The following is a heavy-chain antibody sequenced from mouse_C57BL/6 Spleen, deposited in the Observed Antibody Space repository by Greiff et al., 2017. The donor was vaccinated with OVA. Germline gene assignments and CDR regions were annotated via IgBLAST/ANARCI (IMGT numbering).Heavy chain of an antibody. CDR3: ARGIHYYGSSYDSFYAMDY. J-gene: IGHJ4*01. Sequence: EVQVVESGGGLVKPGGSLKLSCAASGFTFSDYGMHWVRQAPEKGLEWVAYISSGSSTIYYADTVKGRFTISRDNAKNTLFLQMTSLRSEDTAMYYCARGIHYYGSSYDSFYAMDYWGQGTSVTVSS. V-gene: IGHV5-17*01. CDR1: GFTFSDYG. CDR2: ISSGSSTI. D-gene: IGHD1-1*01.